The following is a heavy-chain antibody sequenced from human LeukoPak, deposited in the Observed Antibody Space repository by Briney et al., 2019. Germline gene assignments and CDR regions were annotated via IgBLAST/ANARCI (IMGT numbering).Heavy chain of an antibody. J-gene: IGHJ4*02. CDR1: GGSFSGYY. Sequence: SETLSLTCAVYGGSFSGYYRSWIRQPPGKGLEWIGEINHSGSTNYNPSLKSRVTTSVDTSKNQFSLKLSSVTAADTAVYYCARGSRHNDYWGQGTLVTVSS. CDR2: INHSGST. V-gene: IGHV4-34*01. CDR3: ARGSRHNDY. D-gene: IGHD6-13*01.